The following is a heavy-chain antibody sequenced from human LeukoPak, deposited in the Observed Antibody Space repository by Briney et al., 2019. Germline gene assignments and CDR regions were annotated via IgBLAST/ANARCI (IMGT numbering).Heavy chain of an antibody. D-gene: IGHD6-13*01. CDR3: ATRRIAAAGHDFDY. CDR1: GYTLTELS. J-gene: IGHJ4*02. V-gene: IGHV1-24*01. CDR2: FDPEDGET. Sequence: ASVEVSCKVSGYTLTELSMHWVRQAPGKGLEWMGGFDPEDGETIYAQKFQGSVTMTEDTSTDTAYMELSSLRSEDTAVYYCATRRIAAAGHDFDYWGQGTLVTVSS.